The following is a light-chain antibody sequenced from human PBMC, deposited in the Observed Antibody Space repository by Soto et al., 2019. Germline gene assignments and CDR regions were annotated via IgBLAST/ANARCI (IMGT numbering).Light chain of an antibody. CDR2: DAS. V-gene: IGKV1-5*01. CDR1: QTISHW. J-gene: IGKJ1*01. CDR3: HQYNTYSQT. Sequence: DIHLTQSPSTLSASVGDRVTITCRASQTISHWLAWYQQKPGKAPKLLIYDASTLESGVPSRFSGSGSGTEFTLTISSLQPEDFATYYCHQYNTYSQTFGQGTKVDIK.